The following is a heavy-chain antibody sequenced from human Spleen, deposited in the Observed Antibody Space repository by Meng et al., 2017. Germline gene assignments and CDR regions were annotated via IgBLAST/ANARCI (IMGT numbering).Heavy chain of an antibody. J-gene: IGHJ5*02. Sequence: QVQLVQSGAVVEKPGASVKVSGQASGGNFSSYVMSWVRQAPGQGLEWMGGIIPTLGIGKYAQKFQGRVTMTRDTSKSTLYMELRSLRYEDTAVYYCARDPPYYYGSGSYNWFDPWGQGTLVTVSS. D-gene: IGHD3-10*01. CDR2: IIPTLGIG. CDR1: GGNFSSYV. V-gene: IGHV1-69*10. CDR3: ARDPPYYYGSGSYNWFDP.